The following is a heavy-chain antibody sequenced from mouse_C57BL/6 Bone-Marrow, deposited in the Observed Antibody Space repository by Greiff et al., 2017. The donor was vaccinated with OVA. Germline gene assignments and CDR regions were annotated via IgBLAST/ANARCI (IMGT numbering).Heavy chain of an antibody. V-gene: IGHV14-4*01. CDR1: GFNIKDDY. CDR3: TTDTLFAY. Sequence: VQLQQSGAELVRPGASVKLSCTASGFNIKDDYMHWVKQRPEQGLEWIGWIDPENGDTEYASKFQGKATITADTASNTAYLQLSSLTSEDTAVYYCTTDTLFAYGGQGTLVTVSA. D-gene: IGHD5-1-1*01. J-gene: IGHJ3*01. CDR2: IDPENGDT.